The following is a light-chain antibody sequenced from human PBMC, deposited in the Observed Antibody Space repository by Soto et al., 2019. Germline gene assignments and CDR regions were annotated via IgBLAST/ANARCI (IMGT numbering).Light chain of an antibody. J-gene: IGKJ1*01. CDR2: LAS. CDR1: QTISTS. V-gene: IGKV1-5*03. Sequence: DIHMTQSPSTLSAFLGDRVTITFRASQTISTSLAWYQQKPGKAPKLLIYLASTLQSGVPARFSGSGSATEFTLSISSLQPDDFATYYCQQYGTSSRTFGQGTKVDIK. CDR3: QQYGTSSRT.